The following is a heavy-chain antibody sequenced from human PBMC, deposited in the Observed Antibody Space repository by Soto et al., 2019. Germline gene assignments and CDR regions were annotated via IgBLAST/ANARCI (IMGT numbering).Heavy chain of an antibody. J-gene: IGHJ4*02. CDR3: AREGSQPPSLYYFDY. Sequence: PSETLSLICTVSGGSISSGGYYWSWIRQHPGKGLEWIGYIYYSGSTYYNPSLKSRVTISVDTSKNQFSLKLSSVTAADTAVYYCAREGSQPPSLYYFDYWGQGTLVTVSS. CDR1: GGSISSGGYY. D-gene: IGHD2-15*01. CDR2: IYYSGST. V-gene: IGHV4-31*03.